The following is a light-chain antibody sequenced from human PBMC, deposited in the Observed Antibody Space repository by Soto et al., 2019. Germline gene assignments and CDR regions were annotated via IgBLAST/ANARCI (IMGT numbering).Light chain of an antibody. Sequence: EIVLKQSPATLSLSXGERDTLTCRASLSVTNSLSRDPHRPGHAPRLXXSGASSRATGIPARFSGSGSGADFTLTISSLEPEDFAVYYCQQRSEWPITFGQGTRLEI. V-gene: IGKV3-11*01. CDR1: LSVTNS. J-gene: IGKJ5*01. CDR3: QQRSEWPIT. CDR2: GAS.